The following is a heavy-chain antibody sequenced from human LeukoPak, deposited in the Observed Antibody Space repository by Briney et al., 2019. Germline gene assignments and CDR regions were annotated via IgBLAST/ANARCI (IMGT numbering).Heavy chain of an antibody. D-gene: IGHD5-24*01. CDR3: ARVGWLQFDI. CDR1: RFTFSTYW. CDR2: IDQDGSEK. V-gene: IGHV3-7*04. Sequence: GGSLRLSCAASRFTFSTYWMSWVRQAPGKGLEWVANIDQDGSEKYYVDSVKGRFTISRDNAKNSLYLQMNSLRAEDTAVYYCARVGWLQFDIWGQGTMVTVSS. J-gene: IGHJ3*02.